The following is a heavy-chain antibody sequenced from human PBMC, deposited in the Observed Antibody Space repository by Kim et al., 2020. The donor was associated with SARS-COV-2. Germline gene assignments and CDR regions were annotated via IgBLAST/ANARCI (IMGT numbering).Heavy chain of an antibody. CDR2: IWEYGTYI. V-gene: IGHV3-33*03. D-gene: IGHD3-16*01. Sequence: GGSLRLSCAASGFTFTNYGMHWIRQAPGKGLEWVAVIWEYGTYITYADSVKGRFTISRDNAKNTLYLQMNSLRVEDTAVYYCVRKGEDYWGQGTLVTVSS. CDR1: GFTFTNYG. CDR3: VRKGEDY. J-gene: IGHJ4*02.